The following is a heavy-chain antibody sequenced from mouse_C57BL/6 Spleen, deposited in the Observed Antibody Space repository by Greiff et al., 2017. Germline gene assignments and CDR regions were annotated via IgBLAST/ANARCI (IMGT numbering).Heavy chain of an antibody. V-gene: IGHV1-69*01. CDR1: GYTFTSYW. CDR2: IDPSDSYT. D-gene: IGHD3-2*02. Sequence: VQLQQPGAELVMPGASVKLSCKASGYTFTSYWMHWVKQRPGQGLEWIGEIDPSDSYTNYNQKFQGKSTLTVDKSSSTAYMQLSSLTSEDSAVYYCARDGSGYLFAYWGQGTLVTVSA. J-gene: IGHJ3*01. CDR3: ARDGSGYLFAY.